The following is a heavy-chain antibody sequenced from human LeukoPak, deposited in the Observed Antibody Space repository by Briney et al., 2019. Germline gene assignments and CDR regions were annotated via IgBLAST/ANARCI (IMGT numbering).Heavy chain of an antibody. CDR2: IYHSGST. V-gene: IGHV4-39*07. J-gene: IGHJ1*01. CDR1: GGSISSSNYY. D-gene: IGHD3-22*01. CDR3: ARVVQSTDSSGFYLPEYFQH. Sequence: PSETLSLTCIVPGGSISSSNYYWGWIRQSPGKGLEWIGSIYHSGSTYYNPSLKSRVTISVDTSKNQFSLKLRSVTAADTAVYYCARVVQSTDSSGFYLPEYFQHWGQGTLVTVSS.